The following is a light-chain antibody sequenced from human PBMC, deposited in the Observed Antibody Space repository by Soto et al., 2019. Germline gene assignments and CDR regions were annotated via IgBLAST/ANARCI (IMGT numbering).Light chain of an antibody. V-gene: IGLV1-44*01. CDR1: NSNIVNNT. J-gene: IGLJ2*01. Sequence: QAVVTQPPSASGTPGQRVTISCSGGNSNIVNNTVNWYQQLPGTAPKLLIYGNNQRPSGVPDRFSGSKSGTSASLAISGLQSEDEADYYCATWDDSLNGPVFGGGTKLTVL. CDR2: GNN. CDR3: ATWDDSLNGPV.